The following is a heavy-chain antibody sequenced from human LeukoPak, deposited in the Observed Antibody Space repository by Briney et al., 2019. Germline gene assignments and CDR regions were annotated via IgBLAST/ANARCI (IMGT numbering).Heavy chain of an antibody. CDR1: GFTFSSYW. CDR2: IKQDGSEK. D-gene: IGHD6-19*01. V-gene: IGHV3-7*01. Sequence: TGGSLRLSCAASGFTFSSYWMSWVRQAPGKGLEWVANIKQDGSEKYYVDPVKGRFTISRDNAKNSLYLQMNSLRAEDTAVYYCARRTVDKSKAVAGTEECFDYWGQGTLVTVSS. CDR3: ARRTVDKSKAVAGTEECFDY. J-gene: IGHJ4*02.